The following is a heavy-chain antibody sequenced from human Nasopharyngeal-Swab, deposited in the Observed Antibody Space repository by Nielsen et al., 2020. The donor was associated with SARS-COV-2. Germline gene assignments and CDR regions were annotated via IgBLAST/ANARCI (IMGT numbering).Heavy chain of an antibody. D-gene: IGHD6-6*01. V-gene: IGHV4-61*02. J-gene: IGHJ4*02. CDR2: IYTSGST. Sequence: SETMSLTCTVSGGSISSGRYYWSWIRQPAGKGLEWIGRIYTSGSTNYNPSLKSRVTISVDTSKNQFSLKLSSVTAADTAVYYCARVGTIAARWGYFDYWSQGTLVTVSS. CDR1: GGSISSGRYY. CDR3: ARVGTIAARWGYFDY.